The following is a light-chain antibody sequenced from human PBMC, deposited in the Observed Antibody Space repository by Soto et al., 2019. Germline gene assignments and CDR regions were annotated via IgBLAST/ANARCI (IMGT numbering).Light chain of an antibody. Sequence: VLTQSPATLSLSPGQKATLSCRASQSLTNDYLAWYQQKPGQAPRLLIIGASKRAAGTPDRFSGSGSGTDFTLTISRLDPDDSAVYYCQQYGTSRTFGQGTKVEIK. CDR1: QSLTNDY. CDR3: QQYGTSRT. V-gene: IGKV3-20*01. J-gene: IGKJ1*01. CDR2: GAS.